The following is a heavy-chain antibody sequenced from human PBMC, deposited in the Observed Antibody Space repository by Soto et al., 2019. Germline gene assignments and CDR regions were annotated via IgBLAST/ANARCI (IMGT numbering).Heavy chain of an antibody. J-gene: IGHJ6*03. Sequence: SETLSLTCTVSGGSMINYYWSWIRQPPGKGLESIAYMYYSGSTNYDPSLKSRVSISVDMSKNQFSLKLSSVTAADTAVYYCARSSPYHMDVWGKGTTVTVSS. CDR1: GGSMINYY. CDR2: MYYSGST. V-gene: IGHV4-59*01. CDR3: ARSSPYHMDV. D-gene: IGHD2-2*01.